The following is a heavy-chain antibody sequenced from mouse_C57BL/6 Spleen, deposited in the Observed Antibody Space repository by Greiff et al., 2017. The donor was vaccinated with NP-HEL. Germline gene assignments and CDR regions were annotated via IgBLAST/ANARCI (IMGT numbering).Heavy chain of an antibody. J-gene: IGHJ4*01. CDR1: GYSFTGYY. Sequence: EVQLQQSGPELVKPGASVKISCKASGYSFTGYYMNWVKQSPEKSLEWIGEINPSTGGTTYNQKFKAKATLTVDKSSSTAYMQLKSLTSEDSAVYYCARRRNWEGPIYAMDYWGQGTSVTVSS. D-gene: IGHD4-1*01. CDR2: INPSTGGT. V-gene: IGHV1-42*01. CDR3: ARRRNWEGPIYAMDY.